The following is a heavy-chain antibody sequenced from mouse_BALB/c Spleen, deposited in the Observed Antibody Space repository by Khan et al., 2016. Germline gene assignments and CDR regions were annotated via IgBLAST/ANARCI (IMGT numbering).Heavy chain of an antibody. CDR2: INPDSSTI. J-gene: IGHJ2*01. Sequence: EVKLLESGGGLVQPGGSLKLSCAASGFDFSGYWMSWVRQAPGQGLEWIGEINPDSSTINYAPYLKGKIIISRDNAKNTLYLRRNKVSSEDTALYYCARLYYYGCSDYWGPGTILTVSS. CDR3: ARLYYYGCSDY. D-gene: IGHD1-1*01. V-gene: IGHV4-1*02. CDR1: GFDFSGYW.